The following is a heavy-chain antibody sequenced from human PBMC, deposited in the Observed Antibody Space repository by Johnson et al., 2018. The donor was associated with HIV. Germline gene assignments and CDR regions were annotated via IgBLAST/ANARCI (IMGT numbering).Heavy chain of an antibody. J-gene: IGHJ3*02. CDR3: ARETMVQGGPHDAFDI. CDR2: ISNNGGST. V-gene: IGHV3-64*04. D-gene: IGHD3-10*01. CDR1: GFTFSTYA. Sequence: QVQLVESGGGLVQPGGSLRLSCAASGFTFSTYAMHWVRQAPGKGLEYISAISNNGGSTYYAESVRGRFTISRDNAKNSLYLQMNSLRAEDTAVYYCARETMVQGGPHDAFDIWGQGTMVTVSS.